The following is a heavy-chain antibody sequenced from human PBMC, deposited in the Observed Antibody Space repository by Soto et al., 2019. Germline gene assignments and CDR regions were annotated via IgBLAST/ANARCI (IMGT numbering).Heavy chain of an antibody. CDR2: ISAYNGNT. Sequence: QVQLVQSGAEVKKPGASVKVSCKASGYTFTSYGIIWVRQAPGQGLEWMGWISAYNGNTNYAQKLQGRVTMTTDTSTSTAYMELRSLRSDDTAVYYCARPGYYYSSGYKRGNAFDIWGQGTMVTVSS. V-gene: IGHV1-18*01. D-gene: IGHD3-22*01. CDR1: GYTFTSYG. J-gene: IGHJ3*02. CDR3: ARPGYYYSSGYKRGNAFDI.